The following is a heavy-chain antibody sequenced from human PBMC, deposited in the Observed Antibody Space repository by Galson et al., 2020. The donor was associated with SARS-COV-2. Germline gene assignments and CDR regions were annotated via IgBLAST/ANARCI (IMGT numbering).Heavy chain of an antibody. J-gene: IGHJ5*02. V-gene: IGHV3-11*01. CDR1: GFTFSDYY. Sequence: GESLKISCAASGFTFSDYYMSWIRQAPGKGLEWVSYISSSGSTIYYVDSVKGRFTISRDNAKNSLYLQMNSLRAEDTAVYYCARVNVGIAVAGTWGQGTLVTVSS. CDR3: ARVNVGIAVAGT. D-gene: IGHD6-19*01. CDR2: ISSSGSTI.